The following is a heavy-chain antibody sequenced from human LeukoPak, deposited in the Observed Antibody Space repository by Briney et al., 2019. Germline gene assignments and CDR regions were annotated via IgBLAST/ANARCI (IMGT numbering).Heavy chain of an antibody. V-gene: IGHV3-30*18. J-gene: IGHJ6*04. CDR2: ISYDGSKK. CDR1: GFTFSSYG. CDR3: AKEMYSSCWHSNYGMDV. D-gene: IGHD6-19*01. Sequence: GGSLRLSCAASGFTFSSYGMHWVRQAPGKGLEWVAVISYDGSKKYYADSVKGRFTISRDNSENTLYLQMNSLRAENTAVYYCAKEMYSSCWHSNYGMDVWGKGTTVTVSS.